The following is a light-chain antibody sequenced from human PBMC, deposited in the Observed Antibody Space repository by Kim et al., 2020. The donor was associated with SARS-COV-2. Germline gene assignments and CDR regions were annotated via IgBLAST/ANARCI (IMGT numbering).Light chain of an antibody. V-gene: IGLV3-27*01. CDR1: VLAKNY. CDR2: EAS. J-gene: IGLJ2*01. CDR3: SSAADNNVA. Sequence: VSPEQMARIICSGAVLAKNYAPSVTQKPGQAPALVIYEASARPSAIPERFWGSRSGTTATLPISGAEVEDEDDYYCSSAADNNVAFGGGTQLTVL.